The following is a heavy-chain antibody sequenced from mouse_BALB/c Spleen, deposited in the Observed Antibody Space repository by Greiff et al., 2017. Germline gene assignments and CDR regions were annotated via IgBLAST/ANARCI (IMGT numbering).Heavy chain of an antibody. J-gene: IGHJ1*01. CDR3: ARTGDGYYFDV. D-gene: IGHD2-3*01. V-gene: IGHV1-4*01. Sequence: VQLQQSGAELARPGASLKMSCKASGYTFTSYTMHWVKQRPGQGLEWIGYINPSSGYTNYNQKFKDKATLTADKSSSTAYMQLSSLTSEDSAVYSCARTGDGYYFDVWGAGTTVTVSS. CDR2: INPSSGYT. CDR1: GYTFTSYT.